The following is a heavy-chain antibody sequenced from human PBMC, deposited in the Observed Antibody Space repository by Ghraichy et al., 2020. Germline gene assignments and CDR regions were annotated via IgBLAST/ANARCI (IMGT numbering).Heavy chain of an antibody. Sequence: GESLNISCAASGFTLSNYWMHWVRHAPGKGLVWVSSISSSSSSIYYADSLKGRFTISRDNAKNSLYLQMNSLRAEDTAVFYCARNLYGITASYYYYGMDVWGQGTTVTVSS. D-gene: IGHD1-20*01. CDR3: ARNLYGITASYYYYGMDV. CDR2: ISSSSSSI. V-gene: IGHV3-21*01. CDR1: GFTLSNYW. J-gene: IGHJ6*02.